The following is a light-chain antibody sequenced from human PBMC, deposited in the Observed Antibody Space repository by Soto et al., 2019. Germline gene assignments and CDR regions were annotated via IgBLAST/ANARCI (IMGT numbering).Light chain of an antibody. CDR1: SSDVGGYNY. J-gene: IGLJ2*01. V-gene: IGLV2-14*01. CDR2: EVS. Sequence: QSALTQPASVSGSPGQSITISCTGTSSDVGGYNYVSWYQQQPGKAPKLMIYEVSNRPSGVSNRFSGSKSGNTASLTISGLQAEDEAAYYCSSYTSSSTVVFGGGTKVTVL. CDR3: SSYTSSSTVV.